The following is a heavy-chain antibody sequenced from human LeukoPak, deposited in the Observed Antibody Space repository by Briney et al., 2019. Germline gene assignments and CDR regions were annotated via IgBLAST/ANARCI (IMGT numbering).Heavy chain of an antibody. D-gene: IGHD6-6*01. CDR3: ARGGGIAARGRGRRYFDY. Sequence: PSETPSLTCAVYGGSFSGYYWSWIRQPPGKGLEWIGEINHSGSTNYNPSLKSRVTISVDTSKNQFSLKLSSVTAADTAVYYCARGGGIAARGRGRRYFDYWGQGTLVTVSS. CDR1: GGSFSGYY. CDR2: INHSGST. J-gene: IGHJ4*02. V-gene: IGHV4-34*01.